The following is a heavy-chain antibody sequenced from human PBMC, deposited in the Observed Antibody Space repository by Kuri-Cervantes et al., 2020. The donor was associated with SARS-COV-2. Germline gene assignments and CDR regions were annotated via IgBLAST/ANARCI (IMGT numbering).Heavy chain of an antibody. CDR1: GYSFTSYW. D-gene: IGHD3-16*02. CDR2: TYPHDSDR. J-gene: IGHJ6*02. CDR3: ARLRVYDYVWGSNRYSAHYYNALDV. V-gene: IGHV5-51*01. Sequence: KVSCKGSGYSFTSYWIGWVRQMPGKGLEWMGITYPHDSDRRYSPSFQGQVTISADKSISTAYLQWSSLKASDTAMYYCARLRVYDYVWGSNRYSAHYYNALDVWGQGTTVTVSS.